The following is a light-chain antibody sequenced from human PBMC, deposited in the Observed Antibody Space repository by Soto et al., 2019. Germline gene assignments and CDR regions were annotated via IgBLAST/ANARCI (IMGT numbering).Light chain of an antibody. Sequence: DIQMTQSPSSLSASVGDRVSITCRASQSMGTYLNWFQQKPGEAPKLLIYHISTLQSAVPSRFSGSGSGTDFTLTINSLQTEDFATYYCHQCYATPFTFGQGTRLDIK. J-gene: IGKJ5*01. CDR1: QSMGTY. CDR3: HQCYATPFT. V-gene: IGKV1-39*01. CDR2: HIS.